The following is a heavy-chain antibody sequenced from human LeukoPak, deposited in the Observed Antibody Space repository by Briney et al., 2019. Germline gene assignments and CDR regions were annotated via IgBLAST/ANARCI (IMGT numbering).Heavy chain of an antibody. CDR1: GFTFSSYS. D-gene: IGHD5-18*01. Sequence: GGSDRLSCAASGFTFSSYSMNWVRQAPGKGLEWVSYITSSGGTIYYADSVKGRFTISRDNAKSSLYLQMNSLRAEDTAVYYCARADRTYGYLDYWGQGALVPVSS. CDR3: ARADRTYGYLDY. V-gene: IGHV3-48*01. J-gene: IGHJ4*02. CDR2: ITSSGGTI.